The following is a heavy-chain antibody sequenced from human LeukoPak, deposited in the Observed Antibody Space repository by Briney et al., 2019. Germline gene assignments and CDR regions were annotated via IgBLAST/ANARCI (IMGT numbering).Heavy chain of an antibody. CDR3: AKDRIIVVVTALDY. J-gene: IGHJ4*02. V-gene: IGHV3-23*01. CDR1: GFTFSSYA. CDR2: ISGSGGST. Sequence: GGSLRLSCAASGFTFSSYAMSWVRQAPGKGLEWVSAISGSGGSTYYADSVEGRFTISRDNSKNTLYLQMNSLRAEDTAVYYCAKDRIIVVVTALDYWGQGTLVTVSS. D-gene: IGHD2-21*02.